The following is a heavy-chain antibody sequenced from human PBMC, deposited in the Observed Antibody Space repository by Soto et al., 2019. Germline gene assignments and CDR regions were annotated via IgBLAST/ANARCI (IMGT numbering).Heavy chain of an antibody. CDR3: ARGHGDYVYWFDP. D-gene: IGHD4-17*01. CDR2: IYHSGTT. Sequence: QLQLQESGSGLVKPSQTLPLTCAVSGGSISSGGYSWSWIRQPPGKGLEWIGYIYHSGTTYYNPSLKSRVTISVDRSKNQFSLKLSSVTAADTAVYYCARGHGDYVYWFDPWGQGTLVTVSS. V-gene: IGHV4-30-2*01. J-gene: IGHJ5*02. CDR1: GGSISSGGYS.